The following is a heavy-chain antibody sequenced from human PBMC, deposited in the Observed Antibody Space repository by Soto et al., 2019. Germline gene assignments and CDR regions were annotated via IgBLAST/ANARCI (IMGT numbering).Heavy chain of an antibody. D-gene: IGHD3-3*01. CDR1: GYTFTNYA. V-gene: IGHV1-3*05. CDR2: INAGNGNT. Sequence: QVQLVQSGAEEKKPGASVKVSCKASGYTFTNYAMHWVRQAPGQRLEWMGWINAGNGNTKYSQKFQGRVTITRDTSASTAYMELSSLRFEDTAMYYCARGYDFWVGMDVWGQGTTVTVSS. CDR3: ARGYDFWVGMDV. J-gene: IGHJ6*02.